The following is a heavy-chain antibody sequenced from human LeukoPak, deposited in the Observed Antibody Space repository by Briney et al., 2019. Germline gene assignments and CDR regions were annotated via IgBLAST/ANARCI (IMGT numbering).Heavy chain of an antibody. Sequence: GGPLRLSCAASGFTFSSYSMNWVRQAPGKGLEWVAVITYDGGNKYYTDSVKGRFTISRDNSKSTLYLQMNSLRAEDTAVYYCAKVRWDNSGWYYLDDWGQGTLVTVSS. V-gene: IGHV3-30*18. D-gene: IGHD6-19*01. CDR2: ITYDGGNK. J-gene: IGHJ4*02. CDR1: GFTFSSYS. CDR3: AKVRWDNSGWYYLDD.